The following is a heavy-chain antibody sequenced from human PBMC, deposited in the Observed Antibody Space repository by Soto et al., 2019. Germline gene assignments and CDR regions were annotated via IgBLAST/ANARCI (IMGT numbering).Heavy chain of an antibody. J-gene: IGHJ4*02. D-gene: IGHD6-13*01. V-gene: IGHV3-48*02. CDR2: ITSSSGSK. Sequence: EVHLVESGGGLVQPGGSLRLSCAASGFAFSSFNMNWVRQAPGKGLEWVSYITSSSGSKYYADSVRGRFTISRDNDKSSLFLQMNSLRDEDTAVYYCAREIAAADFDYWGQLTLVTVSS. CDR3: AREIAAADFDY. CDR1: GFAFSSFN.